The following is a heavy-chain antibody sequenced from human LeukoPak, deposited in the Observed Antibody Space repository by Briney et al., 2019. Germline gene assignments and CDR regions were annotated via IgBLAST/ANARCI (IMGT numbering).Heavy chain of an antibody. CDR1: ARSFAGYY. Sequence: SQTRSPTCPLDARSFAGYYCSWVRQPPGKGLEWIGEINHSGSNNFNPSLKSRVTLPVDTSKTQFSLKLSSVTAADTAVYYCARGVGVRLRMDVWGQGTTVTVSS. CDR3: ARGVGVRLRMDV. CDR2: INHSGSN. D-gene: IGHD1-26*01. J-gene: IGHJ6*02. V-gene: IGHV4-34*01.